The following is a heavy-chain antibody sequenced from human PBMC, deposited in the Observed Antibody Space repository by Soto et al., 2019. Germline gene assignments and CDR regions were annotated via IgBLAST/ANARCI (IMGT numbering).Heavy chain of an antibody. J-gene: IGHJ4*02. Sequence: PWWSLRLSCAACLFTFSNAWISWVRQAPGKGLGSVGRIKSKTDGGKTEYAEPVKGRFTISRDDSKNTLYLQMNRLKPEDTPVYYCCPTMVRGVLFDYWRQGTMVTVSS. CDR2: IKSKTDGGKT. CDR3: CPTMVRGVLFDY. D-gene: IGHD3-10*01. V-gene: IGHV3-15*01. CDR1: LFTFSNAW.